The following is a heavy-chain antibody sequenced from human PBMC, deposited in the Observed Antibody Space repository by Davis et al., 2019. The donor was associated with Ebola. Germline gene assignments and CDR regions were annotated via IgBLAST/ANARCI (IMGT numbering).Heavy chain of an antibody. CDR2: ISYDGSNK. J-gene: IGHJ4*02. V-gene: IGHV3-30*18. Sequence: PGGSLRLSCAASGFTFSSYGMHWVRQAPGKGLEWVAVISYDGSNKYYADSVKGRFTISRDNSKNTLYLQMNSLRAEDTAVYYCAKAVYTIAAAGHFDYWGQGTLVTVSS. D-gene: IGHD6-13*01. CDR3: AKAVYTIAAAGHFDY. CDR1: GFTFSSYG.